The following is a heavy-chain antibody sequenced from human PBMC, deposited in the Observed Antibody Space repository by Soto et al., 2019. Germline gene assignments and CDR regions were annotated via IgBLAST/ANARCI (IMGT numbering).Heavy chain of an antibody. J-gene: IGHJ4*02. CDR1: GDSISSRGYY. V-gene: IGHV4-31*03. D-gene: IGHD4-17*01. CDR3: GRISAHGDYAY. Sequence: SETLSLTCTVSGDSISSRGYYWSWIRQHPGKGLEWIGYMYYSGSTHYNESLKSRVTISADASKNQFSLKLRSVTAADTAVYYCGRISAHGDYAYWGQGTLVTVSS. CDR2: MYYSGST.